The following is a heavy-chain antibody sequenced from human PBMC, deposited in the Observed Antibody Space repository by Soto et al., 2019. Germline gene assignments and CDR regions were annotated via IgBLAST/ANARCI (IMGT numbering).Heavy chain of an antibody. CDR1: GFTFSSYD. CDR2: IGTAGDT. Sequence: EVQLVESGGGLVQPGGSLRLSCAASGFTFSSYDMHWVRQATGKGLEWVSAIGTAGDTYYPGSVKGRFTISRENAKNSLYLQMNSLRAGDTAVYYCARANFDDYGDSFDYWGQGNLVTVSS. D-gene: IGHD4-17*01. V-gene: IGHV3-13*01. J-gene: IGHJ4*02. CDR3: ARANFDDYGDSFDY.